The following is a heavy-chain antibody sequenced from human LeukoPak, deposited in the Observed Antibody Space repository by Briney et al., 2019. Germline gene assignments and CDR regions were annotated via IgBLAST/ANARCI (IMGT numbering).Heavy chain of an antibody. CDR2: ISHDGANT. CDR3: AKDDYGMDV. V-gene: IGHV3-30*04. CDR1: GFTFRAYA. J-gene: IGHJ6*02. Sequence: GGSLRLSCAASGFTFRAYAMHWVRQAPGKGLEWVAVISHDGANTRYEDSVKGRFTISRDNSKNTLYLKMNSLRAEDTAVYYCAKDDYGMDVWGQGTTVTVSS.